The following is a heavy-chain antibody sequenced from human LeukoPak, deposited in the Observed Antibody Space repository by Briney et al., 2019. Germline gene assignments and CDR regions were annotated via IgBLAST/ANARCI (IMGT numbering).Heavy chain of an antibody. CDR2: ISYSGST. V-gene: IGHV4-59*12. J-gene: IGHJ5*02. CDR3: ARETPGYNWFDP. CDR1: GGSISSYY. Sequence: PSETLSLTCTVSGGSISSYYWSWIRQPPGKGLEWIGYISYSGSTNYNPSLKSRVTISLDTTKNQFSLRLSSATAADTAVYYCARETPGYNWFDPWGQGTLVTVSS.